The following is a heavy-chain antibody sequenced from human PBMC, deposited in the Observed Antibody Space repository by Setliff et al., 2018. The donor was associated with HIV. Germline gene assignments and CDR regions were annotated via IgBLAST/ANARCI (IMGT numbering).Heavy chain of an antibody. D-gene: IGHD5-12*01. V-gene: IGHV3-7*01. CDR2: IKQDGSEN. Sequence: PGGSLRLSCAASGFTFSSRWMTWVRQAPGKGLEWVANIKQDGSENYFVDPVKGRFTISRDNTRSSLFLHMDSLTAEDTAVYYCAREALSRDGYSYFDYWGQGTLVTVSS. CDR1: GFTFSSRW. CDR3: AREALSRDGYSYFDY. J-gene: IGHJ4*02.